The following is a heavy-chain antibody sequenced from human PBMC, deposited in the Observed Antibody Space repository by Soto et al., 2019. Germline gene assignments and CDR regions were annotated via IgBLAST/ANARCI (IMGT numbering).Heavy chain of an antibody. CDR1: GFSLSTSGVG. Sequence: QITLKESGPPLVKPTQTLTLTCTFSGFSLSTSGVGVGWIRQPPGKALEWLALIYWDDDKRYSPSLKSRLTTXKXTXXNQVVLTRTNMDPVDTATYYCAHSREGLGGGGFDYWGQGTLVTVSS. D-gene: IGHD2-15*01. V-gene: IGHV2-5*02. CDR2: IYWDDDK. CDR3: AHSREGLGGGGFDY. J-gene: IGHJ4*02.